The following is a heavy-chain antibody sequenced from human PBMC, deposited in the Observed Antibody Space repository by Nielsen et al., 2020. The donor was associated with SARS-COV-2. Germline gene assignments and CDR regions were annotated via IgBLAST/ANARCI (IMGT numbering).Heavy chain of an antibody. V-gene: IGHV1-3*01. Sequence: ASVKVSCKASGNTFTTNVMHWVRQAPGQRLEWVGWIHAGNGNTQYSRKFQERVTITRDTSASTVYMELSSLRSEDSAVYYCASPLGPWGQGTLVTVSS. CDR3: ASPLGP. J-gene: IGHJ4*02. CDR2: IHAGNGNT. D-gene: IGHD7-27*01. CDR1: GNTFTTNV.